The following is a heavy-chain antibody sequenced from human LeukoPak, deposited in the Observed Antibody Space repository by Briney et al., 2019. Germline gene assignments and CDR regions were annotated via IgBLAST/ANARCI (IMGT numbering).Heavy chain of an antibody. J-gene: IGHJ3*02. CDR1: GFTFSSYA. Sequence: GGSLRLSCAASGFTFSSYAMSWVRQAPGKGLEWVSAISGSGGSTYYADSVKGRFTISRDNSKNTLYLQMNSLRAEDTAVYYCAAKNSRGMVRGVGAFDIWGQGTMVTVSS. CDR3: AAKNSRGMVRGVGAFDI. D-gene: IGHD3-10*01. V-gene: IGHV3-23*01. CDR2: ISGSGGST.